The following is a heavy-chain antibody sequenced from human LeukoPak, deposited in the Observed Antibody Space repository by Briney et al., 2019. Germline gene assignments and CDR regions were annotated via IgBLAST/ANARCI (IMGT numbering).Heavy chain of an antibody. V-gene: IGHV3-23*01. CDR3: AKSSSPMVRGVIDAFDI. J-gene: IGHJ3*02. CDR1: GFTFSSYA. CDR2: ISGSGGST. D-gene: IGHD3-10*01. Sequence: GGSLRLSCEASGFTFSSYAMSWVRQAPGKGLEWVSAISGSGGSTYYADSVKGRFTVSRDNSKNTLYLQMNSLRAEDTAVYYCAKSSSPMVRGVIDAFDIWGQGTMVTVSS.